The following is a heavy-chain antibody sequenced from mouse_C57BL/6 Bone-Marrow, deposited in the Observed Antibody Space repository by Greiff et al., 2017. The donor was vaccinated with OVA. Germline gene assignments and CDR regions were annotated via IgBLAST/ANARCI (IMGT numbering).Heavy chain of an antibody. CDR2: IYPGSGST. J-gene: IGHJ2*01. V-gene: IGHV1-55*01. CDR3: ARRISGSVWYAMDY. Sequence: QVQLQQPGAELVKPGASVKMSCKASGYTFTSYWITWVKQRPGQGLEWIGDIYPGSGSTNYNEKFKSKATLTADTSSSTAYMQLSSLTSEDSAVSDCARRISGSVWYAMDYWGQGTTLTVSS. CDR1: GYTFTSYW. D-gene: IGHD2-10*02.